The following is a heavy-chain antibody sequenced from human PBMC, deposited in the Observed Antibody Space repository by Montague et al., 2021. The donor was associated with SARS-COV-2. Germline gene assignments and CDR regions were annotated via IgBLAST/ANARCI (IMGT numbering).Heavy chain of an antibody. CDR3: ARVRAVPAAMRIWSLGRSYYGMDV. D-gene: IGHD2-2*01. CDR2: INHSGST. J-gene: IGHJ6*02. V-gene: IGHV4-34*01. CDR1: GGSFSGYY. Sequence: SETLSLTCAVYGGSFSGYYWSWIRQPPGKGLEWVGEINHSGSTNYNPSLKSRVTISVDTSKNQFSLKLSSVTATDTDVYYCARVRAVPAAMRIWSLGRSYYGMDVWGQGTTVTVSS.